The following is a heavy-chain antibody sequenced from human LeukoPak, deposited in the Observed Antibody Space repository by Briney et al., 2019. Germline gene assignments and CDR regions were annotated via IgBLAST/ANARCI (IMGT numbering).Heavy chain of an antibody. CDR2: IKQDGSEE. D-gene: IGHD1-26*01. J-gene: IGHJ4*02. CDR3: ARGTVGGSYFDY. V-gene: IGHV3-7*03. CDR1: EFIFSNYW. Sequence: GGSLRLSCAASEFIFSNYWMSWVRQAPGKGLEWVANIKQDGSEEYFVDSVKGRFTISRDNAKNSLYLQMNSLRAEDTAVYYCARGTVGGSYFDYWGQGTLVTVSS.